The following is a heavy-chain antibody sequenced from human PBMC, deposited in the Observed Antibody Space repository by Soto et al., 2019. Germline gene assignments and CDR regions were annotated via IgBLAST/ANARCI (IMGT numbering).Heavy chain of an antibody. J-gene: IGHJ6*02. CDR3: ARWTPESNYDILTGYYIRLYYYGMDV. CDR1: GYTFTSYD. V-gene: IGHV1-8*01. Sequence: ASVKVSCKASGYTFTSYDINWVRQATGQGLEWMGWINPNSGNTGYAQKFQGRVTMTRNTSISAAYMELSSLRSEDTAVSYCARWTPESNYDILTGYYIRLYYYGMDVWGQGTTVTVSS. CDR2: INPNSGNT. D-gene: IGHD3-9*01.